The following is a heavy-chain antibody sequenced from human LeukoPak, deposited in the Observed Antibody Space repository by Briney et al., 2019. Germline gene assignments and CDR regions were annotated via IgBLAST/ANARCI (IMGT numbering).Heavy chain of an antibody. D-gene: IGHD3-10*02. CDR2: ISDSGDST. V-gene: IGHV3-23*01. J-gene: IGHJ4*02. CDR1: GFTFSSHA. Sequence: GGSLRLSCAASGFTFSSHAMSWVRQAPGKGLEWGSAISDSGDSTYYAEFVKGRFTISRDDSKNTLYLQITSPRAEDTAVYYCAKDSPVCSFWGQGTLVTVSS. CDR3: AKDSPVCSF.